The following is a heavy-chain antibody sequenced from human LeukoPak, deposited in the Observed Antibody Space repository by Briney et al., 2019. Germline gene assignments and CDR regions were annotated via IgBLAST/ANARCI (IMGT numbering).Heavy chain of an antibody. V-gene: IGHV4-30-2*01. CDR1: GGSISSGGYY. CDR3: AREVDAEPPDRLLGPY. Sequence: SETLSLTCTVSGGSISSGGYYWSWIRQPPGKGLEWIGYIYHSGSTYYNPSLKSRVTISVDRSKNQFSLKLSSVTAADTAVYYCAREVDAEPPDRLLGPYWGQGTLVTVSS. CDR2: IYHSGST. D-gene: IGHD2-8*02. J-gene: IGHJ4*02.